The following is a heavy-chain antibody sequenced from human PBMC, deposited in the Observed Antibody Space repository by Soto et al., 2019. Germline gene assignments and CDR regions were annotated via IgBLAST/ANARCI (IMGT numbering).Heavy chain of an antibody. J-gene: IGHJ6*02. CDR1: GGTFGSYA. Sequence: QVQLVQSGAEVKKPGSSVKVSCKASGGTFGSYAISWVRQAPGQGLEWMGGIIPIPGTANYAQKFQGRVTIAADASTSTAYMELSSLRSEDTAVYYCARSQGSSTSLEIYYYYYYGMDVWGQGTTVTVPS. CDR2: IIPIPGTA. CDR3: ARSQGSSTSLEIYYYYYYGMDV. D-gene: IGHD2-2*01. V-gene: IGHV1-69*01.